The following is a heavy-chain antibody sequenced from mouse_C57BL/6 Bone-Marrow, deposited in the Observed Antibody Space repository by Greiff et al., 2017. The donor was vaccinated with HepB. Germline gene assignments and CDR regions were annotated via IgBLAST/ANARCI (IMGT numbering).Heavy chain of an antibody. CDR2: ISSGGSYT. D-gene: IGHD2-4*01. CDR3: ARQGYDYDGYFDV. CDR1: GFTFSSYG. Sequence: EVNLVESGGDLVKPGGSLKLSCAASGFTFSSYGMSWVRQTPDKRLEWVATISSGGSYTYYPDSVKGRFTISRDNAKNTLYLQMSSLKSEDTAMYYCARQGYDYDGYFDVWGTGTTVTVSS. V-gene: IGHV5-6*01. J-gene: IGHJ1*03.